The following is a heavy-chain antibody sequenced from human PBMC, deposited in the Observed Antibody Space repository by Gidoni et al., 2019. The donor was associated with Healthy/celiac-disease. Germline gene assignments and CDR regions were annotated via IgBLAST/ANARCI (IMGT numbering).Heavy chain of an antibody. CDR1: GFTVSSNY. D-gene: IGHD2-15*01. V-gene: IGHV3-53*01. Sequence: EVQLVESGGGLIQPGWSLRLSCAASGFTVSSNYMSWVRQAPGKGLEWVSVIYSGGRTYYEDSVKGRFTISRDNSKNTLYLQMNSLRAEDTAVYYCARERGGGEYYFDYWGQGTLVTVSS. CDR2: IYSGGRT. CDR3: ARERGGGEYYFDY. J-gene: IGHJ4*02.